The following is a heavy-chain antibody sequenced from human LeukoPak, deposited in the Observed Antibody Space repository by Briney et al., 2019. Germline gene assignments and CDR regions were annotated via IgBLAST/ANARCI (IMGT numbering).Heavy chain of an antibody. J-gene: IGHJ6*04. CDR3: ARQASRLHYDFWSGLVWGDV. D-gene: IGHD3-3*01. Sequence: PSETLSLTCAVHGASFSGYYWSWIRQPPGKGLEWIGEINHRGDTNYNPSLKSRVTISVDTSKNQFSLKLSSVTAADTAVYYCARQASRLHYDFWSGLVWGDVWGKGTTVTVSS. CDR2: INHRGDT. CDR1: GASFSGYY. V-gene: IGHV4-34*01.